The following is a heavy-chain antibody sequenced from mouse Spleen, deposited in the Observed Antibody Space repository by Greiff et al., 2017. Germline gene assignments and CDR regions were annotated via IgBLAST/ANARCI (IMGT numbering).Heavy chain of an antibody. CDR3: TTGYYGNLDY. Sequence: VQLQQSVAELVRPGASVKLSCTASGFNIKDDYMHWVKQRPEQGLEWIGWIDPENGDTEYASKFQGKATITADTSSNTAYLQLSSLTSEDTAVYYCTTGYYGNLDYWGQGTTLTVSS. CDR2: IDPENGDT. CDR1: GFNIKDDY. V-gene: IGHV14-4*01. J-gene: IGHJ2*01. D-gene: IGHD2-1*01.